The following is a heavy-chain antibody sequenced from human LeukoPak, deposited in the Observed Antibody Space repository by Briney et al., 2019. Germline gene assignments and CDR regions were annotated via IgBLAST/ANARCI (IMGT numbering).Heavy chain of an antibody. CDR2: INHSGST. J-gene: IGHJ4*02. Sequence: SETLSLTCAVYGGSFSGYYWSWIRQPPGKGLEWIGEINHSGSTNYNPSLKSRVTISVDTSKNQFSLKLSSVTAADTAVYYCARDLSRYNSSWYYWGQGTLVTVSS. V-gene: IGHV4-34*01. CDR1: GGSFSGYY. CDR3: ARDLSRYNSSWYY. D-gene: IGHD6-13*01.